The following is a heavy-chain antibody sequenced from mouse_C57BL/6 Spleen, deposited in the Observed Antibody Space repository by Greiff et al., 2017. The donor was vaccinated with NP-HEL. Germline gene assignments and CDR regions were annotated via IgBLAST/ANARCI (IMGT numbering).Heavy chain of an antibody. V-gene: IGHV5-16*01. CDR1: GFSFSDYY. J-gene: IGHJ4*01. D-gene: IGHD2-3*01. CDR2: INYDGSST. Sequence: EVHLVESEGGLVQPGSSMKLSCTASGFSFSDYYMAWVRQVPEKGLEWVANINYDGSSTYYLDSLKSRFIISRDNAKNILYLQMSSLKSEDTATYYCAREMGYAMDYWGQGTSVTVSS. CDR3: AREMGYAMDY.